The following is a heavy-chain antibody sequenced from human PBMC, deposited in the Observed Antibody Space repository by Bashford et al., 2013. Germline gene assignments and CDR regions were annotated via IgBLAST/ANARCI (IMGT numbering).Heavy chain of an antibody. CDR1: VAPLVIT. J-gene: IGHJ4*02. CDR2: PYQWEQ. CDR3: ARGHQYCGADCYIFDY. Sequence: SSETLSSVALSLVAPLVITIGTGSGSPPEGTGVDWAYPYQWEQQLQPSLKSRVTMSVDTSKNQFSLKLNSVTAADTAVYYCARGHQYCGADCYIFDYWGQGTLVTVSS. V-gene: IGHV4-4*07. D-gene: IGHD2-21*01.